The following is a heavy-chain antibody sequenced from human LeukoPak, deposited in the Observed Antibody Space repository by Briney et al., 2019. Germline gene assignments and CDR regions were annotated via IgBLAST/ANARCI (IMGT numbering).Heavy chain of an antibody. V-gene: IGHV3-23*01. J-gene: IGHJ4*02. CDR1: GFTFSNFG. CDR2: ISASGSST. Sequence: GGSLRLSCAASGFTFSNFGMSWVRQAPGKGLEWVSGISASGSSTYYADSVKGRFTVSRDNSEKTLYLQMNTLRAEDTAVYYCARIGFGYSFGQGFDYWGQGTLVSVSS. CDR3: ARIGFGYSFGQGFDY. D-gene: IGHD5-18*01.